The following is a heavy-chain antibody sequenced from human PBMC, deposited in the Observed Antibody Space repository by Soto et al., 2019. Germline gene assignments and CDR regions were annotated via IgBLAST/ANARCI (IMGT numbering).Heavy chain of an antibody. V-gene: IGHV3-30*18. D-gene: IGHD6-13*01. CDR2: MSYDGRNK. Sequence: QVQLVESGGGVVQPGRSLRLSCAASGFTFSNYGMHWVRQAPGKGLEWVAVMSYDGRNKYYVDSVRGRFTISRDNSKNSLYLQMNSLRAEDTAVYYCAKDFEQHLINYYYYYGMDVWGQGTTVTVSS. J-gene: IGHJ6*02. CDR3: AKDFEQHLINYYYYYGMDV. CDR1: GFTFSNYG.